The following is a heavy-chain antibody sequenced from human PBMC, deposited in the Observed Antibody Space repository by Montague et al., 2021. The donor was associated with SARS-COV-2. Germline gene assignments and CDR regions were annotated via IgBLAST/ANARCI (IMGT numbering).Heavy chain of an antibody. CDR1: GESIDRDTYY. CDR3: ARPGSVSGWFYFDD. CDR2: LSSSGST. J-gene: IGHJ4*02. V-gene: IGHV4-39*02. D-gene: IGHD6-19*01. Sequence: SETLSLTCIVSGESIDRDTYYWGWIRQSPGKGLEWIRSLSSSGSTYYNPSLRSRVTISMDTSKNHFSLKVNSVTATDTAVYFCARPGSVSGWFYFDDWGQGTLVSVSS.